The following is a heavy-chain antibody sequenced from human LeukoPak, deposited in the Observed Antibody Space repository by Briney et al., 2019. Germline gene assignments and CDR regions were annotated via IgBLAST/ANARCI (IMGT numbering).Heavy chain of an antibody. Sequence: PSETLSLTCTVSSGSISSYYWSWIRQPPGKGLEWIGYIFYSGSTNYNPSLKSRVTISVDTSKNQLSLKLSSVTAADTAVYYCARGAPGGNDYGDYWGQGTLVTVSS. CDR3: ARGAPGGNDYGDY. CDR1: SGSISSYY. CDR2: IFYSGST. V-gene: IGHV4-59*01. J-gene: IGHJ4*02.